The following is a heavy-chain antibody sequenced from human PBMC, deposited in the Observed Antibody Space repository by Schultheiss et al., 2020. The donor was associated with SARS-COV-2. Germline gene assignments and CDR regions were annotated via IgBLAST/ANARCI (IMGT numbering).Heavy chain of an antibody. V-gene: IGHV4-59*01. Sequence: SETLSLTCAVSGDSIGGSSWAWIRQPPGKGLEWIGYVYYSGYTNYNPSLKSRVTISVDTSKNQFSLKLSSVTAADTAVYYCARDAASVIPYWYFDLWGRGTLVTVAS. D-gene: IGHD3-16*02. J-gene: IGHJ2*01. CDR3: ARDAASVIPYWYFDL. CDR1: GDSIGGSS. CDR2: VYYSGYT.